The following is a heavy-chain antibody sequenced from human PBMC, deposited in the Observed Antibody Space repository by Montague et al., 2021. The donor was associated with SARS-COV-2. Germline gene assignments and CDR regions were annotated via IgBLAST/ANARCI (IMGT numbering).Heavy chain of an antibody. CDR2: INHSWNT. V-gene: IGHV4-34*01. D-gene: IGHD6-6*01. J-gene: IGHJ4*02. CDR1: GGSFSGYL. CDR3: ARGGSSSSGVY. Sequence: SETLSLTCAVHGGSFSGYLWSWIRQPPGKGLEWIGQINHSWNTNYNPSLMSRVTISVDMSKSQFSLKLSSVTAADTAVYYCARGGSSSSGVYWGQGTLVTVSS.